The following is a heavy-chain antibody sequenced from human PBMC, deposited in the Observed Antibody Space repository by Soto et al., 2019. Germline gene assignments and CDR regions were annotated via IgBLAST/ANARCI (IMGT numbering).Heavy chain of an antibody. D-gene: IGHD5-12*01. CDR2: IIPIFGTA. J-gene: IGHJ3*02. V-gene: IGHV1-69*13. CDR1: GGTFSSYA. Sequence: SVKVSCKASGGTFSSYAISWVRQAPGQGLEWMGGIIPIFGTANYAQKFQGRVTITADESTSTAYMELSSLRSEDTAVYYCARSPRSPERATDAFDIWGQGTMVTVSS. CDR3: ARSPRSPERATDAFDI.